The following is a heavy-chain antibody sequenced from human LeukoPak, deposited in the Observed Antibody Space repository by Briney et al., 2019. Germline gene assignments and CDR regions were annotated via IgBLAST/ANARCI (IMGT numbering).Heavy chain of an antibody. Sequence: ASVKVSCKASGYTFTGYYMHWERQAPGQGLEWMGWINPNSGGTNYAQKFQGRVTMTRDTSISAAYMELNRLRSDDTAVYYCARGRDGYNDYWGQGTLVTVSS. D-gene: IGHD5-12*01. CDR2: INPNSGGT. V-gene: IGHV1-2*02. CDR1: GYTFTGYY. CDR3: ARGRDGYNDY. J-gene: IGHJ4*02.